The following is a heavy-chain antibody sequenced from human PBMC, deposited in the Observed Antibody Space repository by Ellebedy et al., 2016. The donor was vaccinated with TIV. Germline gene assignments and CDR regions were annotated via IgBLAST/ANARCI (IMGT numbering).Heavy chain of an antibody. D-gene: IGHD3-10*01. CDR3: AKADYGYAYYYYYMDV. CDR2: ISWNSGSI. CDR1: GFTFDDYA. Sequence: GGSLRLXCAASGFTFDDYAMHWVRQAPGKGLEWVSGISWNSGSIGYADSVKGRFTISRDNAKNSLYLQMNSLRAEDTALYYCAKADYGYAYYYYYMDVWGKGTTVTVSS. J-gene: IGHJ6*03. V-gene: IGHV3-9*01.